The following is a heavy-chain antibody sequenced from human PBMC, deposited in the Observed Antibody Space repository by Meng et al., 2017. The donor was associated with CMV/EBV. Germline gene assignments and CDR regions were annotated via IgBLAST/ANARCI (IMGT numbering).Heavy chain of an antibody. J-gene: IGHJ4*02. Sequence: GESLKISCAASGFTFSSYAMSWVRQAPGKGLEWVAFIRYDGSNKYYADSVKGRFTISRDNSKNTLYLQMNSLRAEDTAVYYCAKDLSCSSTSCYLYWGQGTLVTVSS. D-gene: IGHD2-2*01. CDR1: GFTFSSYA. V-gene: IGHV3-30*02. CDR2: IRYDGSNK. CDR3: AKDLSCSSTSCYLY.